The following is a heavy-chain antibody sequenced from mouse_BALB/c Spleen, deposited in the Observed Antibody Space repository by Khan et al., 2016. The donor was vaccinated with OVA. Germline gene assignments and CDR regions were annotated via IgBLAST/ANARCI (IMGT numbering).Heavy chain of an antibody. D-gene: IGHD3-1*01. V-gene: IGHV6-3*02. Sequence: EVKLEVSGGGLAQPSGSMNLSCVASGFAFSRYWMSWIRQSPEKGLEWIAEIRLKSDNYATHYAESVKGRFTISRNDSKGRLYLQMNTLRAEDTGIYYCADGLLDYWGQGTSVTVSS. J-gene: IGHJ4*01. CDR3: ADGLLDY. CDR1: GFAFSRYW. CDR2: IRLKSDNYAT.